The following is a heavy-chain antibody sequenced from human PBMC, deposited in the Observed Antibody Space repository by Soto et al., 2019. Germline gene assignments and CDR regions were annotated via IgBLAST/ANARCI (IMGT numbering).Heavy chain of an antibody. CDR3: ASTYCSGGSCPFDP. CDR1: GYTFTYRY. J-gene: IGHJ5*02. CDR2: ITPFNGNT. Sequence: ASVKVSCKASGYTFTYRYLRWVRQAPGQALEWMGWITPFNGNTNYAQKFQDRVTITRDRSMSTAYMELSSLRSEDTAMYYCASTYCSGGSCPFDPWGQGTLVTVSS. D-gene: IGHD2-15*01. V-gene: IGHV1-45*02.